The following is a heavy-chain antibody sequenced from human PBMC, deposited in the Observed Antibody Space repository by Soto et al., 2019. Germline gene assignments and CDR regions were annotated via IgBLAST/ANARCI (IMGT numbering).Heavy chain of an antibody. D-gene: IGHD4-4*01. J-gene: IGHJ4*02. CDR1: GFTFSSYG. CDR3: ARVSRPVTTLNEWIDY. Sequence: QVQLVESGGGVVQPGRSLRLSCAASGFTFSSYGMHWVRQAPGKGLEWVGVIWYDGSNKYYADTVKGRFTISRDNSKNTLYLQMNSLRAEDTAVYYCARVSRPVTTLNEWIDYWGQGTLVTVSS. V-gene: IGHV3-33*01. CDR2: IWYDGSNK.